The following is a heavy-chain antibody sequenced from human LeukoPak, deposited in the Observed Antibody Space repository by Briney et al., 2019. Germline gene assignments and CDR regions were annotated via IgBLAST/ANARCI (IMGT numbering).Heavy chain of an antibody. V-gene: IGHV4-39*01. CDR3: ARHLFDSSGYVFDY. D-gene: IGHD3-22*01. CDR2: IYNSGST. Sequence: SETLSLTCTVSGASISSSAFYWGWIRQPPGKGLGWIGSIYNSGSTYYNPSLKSRVTIYVDTSKNQFSLRLRSVTAADAAVFYCARHLFDSSGYVFDYWGQGTLVTVSS. J-gene: IGHJ4*02. CDR1: GASISSSAFY.